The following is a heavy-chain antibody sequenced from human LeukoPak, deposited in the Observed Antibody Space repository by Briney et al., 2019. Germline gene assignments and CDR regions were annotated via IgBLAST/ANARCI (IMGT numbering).Heavy chain of an antibody. CDR1: GYTFTTYG. J-gene: IGHJ5*02. CDR2: IGTYNGDT. CDR3: VRDYEGATRRDLFDP. V-gene: IGHV1-18*01. D-gene: IGHD1-26*01. Sequence: APVKVSCKTSGYTFTTYGISWVRQAPGQGLEWLGWIGTYNGDTNYAQKFQDRITMTTETSTTTAYMELTSLRSDDTAIYYCVRDYEGATRRDLFDPWGQGTLVTVSS.